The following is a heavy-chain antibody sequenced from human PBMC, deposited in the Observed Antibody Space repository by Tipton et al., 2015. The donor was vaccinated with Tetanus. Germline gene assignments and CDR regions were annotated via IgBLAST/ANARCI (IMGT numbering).Heavy chain of an antibody. V-gene: IGHV4-39*01. CDR3: ARQRLHPTPRESGDDY. Sequence: TPSLTCTVSGGSMNTRTFYWGWIRQSPGKGLEWIGSIFYSGSTYYNPSLRSRVSISVDTSKNQFSLTLKSVTAADTGVYYCARQRLHPTPRESGDDYWGQGTLVTVSS. J-gene: IGHJ4*02. CDR2: IFYSGST. D-gene: IGHD4-17*01. CDR1: GGSMNTRTFY.